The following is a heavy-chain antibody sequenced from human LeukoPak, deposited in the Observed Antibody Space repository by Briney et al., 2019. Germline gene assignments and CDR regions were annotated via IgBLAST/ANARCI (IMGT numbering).Heavy chain of an antibody. J-gene: IGHJ4*02. CDR2: INHSGST. CDR1: GGSFSGYY. V-gene: IGHV4-34*01. CDR3: ARGGPEVEFDY. D-gene: IGHD5-24*01. Sequence: SETLSLTCAVYGGSFSGYYWSWIRQPPGKGLEWIGEINHSGSTNYNPSLKSRVTISVDTSKNQFSLKLSSVTAADTAVYYCARGGPEVEFDYWGQGTLVTVSS.